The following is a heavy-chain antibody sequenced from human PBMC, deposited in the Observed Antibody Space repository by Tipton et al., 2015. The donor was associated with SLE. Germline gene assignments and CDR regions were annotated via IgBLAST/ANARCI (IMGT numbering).Heavy chain of an antibody. CDR2: INHSGST. D-gene: IGHD3-16*01. V-gene: IGHV4-31*11. J-gene: IGHJ3*02. CDR3: ARDRGRGRLDAFGI. CDR1: GGSVSSGGDY. Sequence: TLSLTCAVSGGSVSSGGDYWSWIRQPPGKGLEWIGEINHSGSTYYNPSLKSRVTISVDTSKNQFSLKLSSVTAADTAVYYCARDRGRGRLDAFGIWGQGTTIPVSS.